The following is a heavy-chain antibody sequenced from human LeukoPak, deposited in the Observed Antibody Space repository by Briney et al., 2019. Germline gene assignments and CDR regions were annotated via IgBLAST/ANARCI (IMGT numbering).Heavy chain of an antibody. Sequence: PSETLSLTCTVSGGSISSSSYYWGWIRQPPGKGLEWIGSIYYSGSTYYNPSLKSRVTISVDTSKNQFSLKLSSVTAADTAVYYCARDRGIAAAGSWAFDIWGQGTMVTVSS. CDR3: ARDRGIAAAGSWAFDI. CDR2: IYYSGST. CDR1: GGSISSSSYY. V-gene: IGHV4-39*07. J-gene: IGHJ3*02. D-gene: IGHD6-13*01.